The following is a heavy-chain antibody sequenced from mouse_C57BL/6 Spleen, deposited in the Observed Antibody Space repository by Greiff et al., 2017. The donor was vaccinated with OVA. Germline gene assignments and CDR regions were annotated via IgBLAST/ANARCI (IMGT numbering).Heavy chain of an antibody. D-gene: IGHD1-1*01. CDR1: GFTFSNYW. J-gene: IGHJ4*01. CDR3: TELYGLDYAMDY. V-gene: IGHV6-3*01. CDR2: IRLKSDNYAT. Sequence: EVQLQQSGGGLVQPGGSMKLSCVASGFTFSNYWMNWVRQSPEKGLEWVAQIRLKSDNYATHYAESVKGRFTISRDDSKSSVYLQMNNLRTKDTGIYYCTELYGLDYAMDYWGQGTSVTVSA.